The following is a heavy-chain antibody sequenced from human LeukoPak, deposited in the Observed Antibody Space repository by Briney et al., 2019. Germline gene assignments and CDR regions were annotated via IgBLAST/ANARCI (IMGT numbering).Heavy chain of an antibody. Sequence: ASVKVSCKASGYTFTSYGISWVRQAPGQGLEWMGWISAYNGNTNYAQKLQGRVTMTRDTSTSTVYMELSSLRSEDTAVYYCARSGGSYYDLDYWGQGTLVTVSS. CDR2: ISAYNGNT. J-gene: IGHJ4*02. D-gene: IGHD1-26*01. V-gene: IGHV1-18*01. CDR3: ARSGGSYYDLDY. CDR1: GYTFTSYG.